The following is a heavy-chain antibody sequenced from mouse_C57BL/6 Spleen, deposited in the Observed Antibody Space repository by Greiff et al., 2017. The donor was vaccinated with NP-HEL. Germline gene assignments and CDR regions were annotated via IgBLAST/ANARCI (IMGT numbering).Heavy chain of an antibody. D-gene: IGHD2-5*01. J-gene: IGHJ4*01. CDR3: ARGYSNYLYYAMDY. V-gene: IGHV5-17*01. CDR1: GFTFSDYG. Sequence: EVQLQESGGGLVKPGGSLKLSCAASGFTFSDYGMHWVRQAPEKGLEWVAYISSGSSTIYYADTVKGRFTISRDNAKNTLFLQMTSLRSEDTAMYYCARGYSNYLYYAMDYWGQGTSVTVSS. CDR2: ISSGSSTI.